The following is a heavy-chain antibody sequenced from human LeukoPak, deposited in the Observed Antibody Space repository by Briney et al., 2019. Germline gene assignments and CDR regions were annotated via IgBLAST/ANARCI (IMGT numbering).Heavy chain of an antibody. CDR2: INPNSGGT. D-gene: IGHD3-10*01. V-gene: IGHV1-2*02. CDR1: GYTLTGYY. J-gene: IGHJ6*03. CDR3: ARSRPHGSGSYFLNVGFYMDV. Sequence: ASVKVSCKASGYTLTGYYMHWVRQAPGQGLEWMGWINPNSGGTNYAQKFQGRVTMTRDTSISTAYMELSRLRSDDTAVYYCARSRPHGSGSYFLNVGFYMDVWGKGTTVTVSS.